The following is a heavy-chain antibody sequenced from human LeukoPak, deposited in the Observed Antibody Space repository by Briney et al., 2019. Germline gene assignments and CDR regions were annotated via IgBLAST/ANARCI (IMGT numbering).Heavy chain of an antibody. CDR1: GYSFNKFW. D-gene: IGHD4-17*01. CDR2: IYPGDSDT. J-gene: IGHJ4*02. CDR3: ARLRTYCDDALNF. Sequence: GESLKISCRGSGYSFNKFWIGWVRQMPGKGLEWMGIIYPGDSDTRYSPSFQGQVAISADKSISTAYLQWSSLKASDSAMYYCARLRTYCDDALNFWGQGTLVTVSS. V-gene: IGHV5-51*01.